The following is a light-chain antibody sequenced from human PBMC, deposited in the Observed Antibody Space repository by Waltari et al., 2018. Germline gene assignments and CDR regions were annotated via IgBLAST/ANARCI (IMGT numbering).Light chain of an antibody. V-gene: IGLV2-8*01. J-gene: IGLJ2*01. CDR2: EVS. Sequence: HSALTQPPSASGSPVQSVPISCPGTSRHVCAYKYVSWYQQHPGTAPKLLIYEVSKGASGVPDRFSGSKSGNTASLTVSGLQAEDEADYYWASRGASKVFGGGTKLTVL. CDR3: ASRGASKV. CDR1: SRHVCAYKY.